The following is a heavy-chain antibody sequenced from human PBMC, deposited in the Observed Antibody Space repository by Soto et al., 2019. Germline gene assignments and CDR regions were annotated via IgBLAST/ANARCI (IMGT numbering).Heavy chain of an antibody. V-gene: IGHV1-18*01. CDR2: ISAYNGNT. Sequence: ASVKVSCKASGYTFSSYFISWVRQAPGQGLEWMGWISAYNGNTNYAQKLQGRVTMTTDTSTSTAYMELRSLRSEDTAVYYCARDLGFGLSDFWGQGTLVTVSS. CDR1: GYTFSSYF. D-gene: IGHD3-10*01. CDR3: ARDLGFGLSDF. J-gene: IGHJ4*02.